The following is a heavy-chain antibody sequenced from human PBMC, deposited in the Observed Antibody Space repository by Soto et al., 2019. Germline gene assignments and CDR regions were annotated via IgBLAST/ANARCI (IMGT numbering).Heavy chain of an antibody. CDR3: ARLRGDSSRSYYFDY. CDR1: GFGFSEYY. Sequence: QVQLVESGGSLVKPGESLRLSCAASGFGFSEYYLSWIRQAPGKGLEWISYISSTDSTIYYADSVKGRFTISRDNAENSLSLQMNSLRTEDTAVYYCARLRGDSSRSYYFDYWGQGTLVTVSS. D-gene: IGHD3-22*01. J-gene: IGHJ4*02. V-gene: IGHV3-11*01. CDR2: ISSTDSTI.